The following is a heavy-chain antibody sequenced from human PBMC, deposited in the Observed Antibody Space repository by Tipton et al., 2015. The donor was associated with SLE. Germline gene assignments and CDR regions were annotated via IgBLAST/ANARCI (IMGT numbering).Heavy chain of an antibody. D-gene: IGHD6-19*01. CDR1: GFTFSSYE. CDR3: ARDKAVAGLGDY. CDR2: ISSSSSYI. Sequence: SLRLSCAASGFTFSSYEMNWVRQAPGKGLEWVSYISSSSSYIYYADSVKGRFTISRDNAKNSLYLQMNSLRAEDTAVYYCARDKAVAGLGDYWGQGTLVTVSS. V-gene: IGHV3-21*05. J-gene: IGHJ4*02.